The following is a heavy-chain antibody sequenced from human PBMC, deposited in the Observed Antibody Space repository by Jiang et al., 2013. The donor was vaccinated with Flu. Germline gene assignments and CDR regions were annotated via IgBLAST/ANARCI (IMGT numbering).Heavy chain of an antibody. Sequence: PGLVKPSETLSLTCTVSGGSISSYYWVLDPAAPREETGVDWVYVSQWEHQVQPSLKSRVSISIDTSRNQFSLKLSSVTTADTAIYYCARDDLLGTANTLNVWGQGTTVTVSS. V-gene: IGHV4-59*01. CDR1: GGSISSYY. D-gene: IGHD7-27*01. CDR2: VSQWEH. CDR3: ARDDLLGTANTLNV. J-gene: IGHJ6*02.